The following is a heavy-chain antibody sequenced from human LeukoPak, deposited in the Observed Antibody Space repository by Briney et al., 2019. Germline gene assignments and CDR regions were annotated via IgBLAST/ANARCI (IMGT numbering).Heavy chain of an antibody. J-gene: IGHJ4*02. CDR2: ISAYNGNT. CDR1: GYTFTTYG. Sequence: ASVKVSCKASGYTFTTYGISWVRQAPGQGLEWMGWISAYNGNTIYAQKFQGRVTMTIDTSSSTAYMELRSLRSDDTAVYYCARDRPATVTSIFDYWGQGTLVTVSS. CDR3: ARDRPATVTSIFDY. D-gene: IGHD4-17*01. V-gene: IGHV1-18*01.